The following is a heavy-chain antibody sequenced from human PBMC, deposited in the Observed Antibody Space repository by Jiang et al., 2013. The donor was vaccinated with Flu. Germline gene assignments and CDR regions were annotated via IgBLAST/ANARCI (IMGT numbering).Heavy chain of an antibody. Sequence: QLVESGGGVVQPGRSLRLSCAASGFTFSSYAMHWVRQAPGKGLEWVAVISYDGSNKYYADSVKGRFTISRDNSKNTLYLQMNSLRAEDTAVYYCASTVVVTAEFDYWGQGTLVTVSS. J-gene: IGHJ4*02. CDR3: ASTVVVTAEFDY. V-gene: IGHV3-30-3*01. D-gene: IGHD2-21*02. CDR1: GFTFSSYA. CDR2: ISYDGSNK.